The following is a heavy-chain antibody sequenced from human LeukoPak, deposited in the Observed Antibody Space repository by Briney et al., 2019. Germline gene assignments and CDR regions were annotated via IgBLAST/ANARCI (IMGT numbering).Heavy chain of an antibody. CDR3: ARYYTAMVRYNWFDP. CDR1: GGSFSGYY. CDR2: INQSGST. D-gene: IGHD5-18*01. Sequence: SETLSLTCAVYGGSFSGYYWSWIRQPPGKGLEWIGEINQSGSTNYNPSLKSRVTISVDTSKNQFSLKLSSVTAADTAVYYCARYYTAMVRYNWFDPWGQGTLVTVSS. J-gene: IGHJ5*02. V-gene: IGHV4-34*01.